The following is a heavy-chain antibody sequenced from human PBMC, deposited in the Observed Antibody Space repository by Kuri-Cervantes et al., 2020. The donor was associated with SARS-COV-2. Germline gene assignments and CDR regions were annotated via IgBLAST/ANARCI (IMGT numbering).Heavy chain of an antibody. CDR3: VRVRAKVGGNVDY. D-gene: IGHD4-23*01. Sequence: ETLSLTCAVYGGSFSGYYWSWIRQPPGKGLEWIGEINHSGSTNYNPSLKSRVTISVDTSKNQFSLKLSSVTAADTAVYYCVRVRAKVGGNVDYWGQGTLVTVSS. CDR2: INHSGST. J-gene: IGHJ4*02. V-gene: IGHV4-34*01. CDR1: GGSFSGYY.